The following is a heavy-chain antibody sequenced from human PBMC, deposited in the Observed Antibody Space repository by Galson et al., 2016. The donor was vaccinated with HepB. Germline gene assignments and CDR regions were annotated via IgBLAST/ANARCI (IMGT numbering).Heavy chain of an antibody. CDR1: GFNFSYYA. Sequence: SLRLSCAASGFNFSYYAMHWVRQAPGKGLAWVASISYDGRTNYYVDSLKGRFSISRDNSRRTLDLQMNSLGVEDTAVYYCAKSRLRFLGGGTHGMDVWGQGTTVSVSS. V-gene: IGHV3-30*18. D-gene: IGHD3-3*01. CDR3: AKSRLRFLGGGTHGMDV. CDR2: ISYDGRTN. J-gene: IGHJ6*02.